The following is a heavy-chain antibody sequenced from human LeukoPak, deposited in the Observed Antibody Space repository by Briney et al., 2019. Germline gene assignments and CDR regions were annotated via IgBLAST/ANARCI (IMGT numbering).Heavy chain of an antibody. J-gene: IGHJ4*02. CDR1: GGSISSYY. V-gene: IGHV4-59*12. CDR3: ARSRADLNIVVVVAAATPYYFDY. Sequence: SETLSLTCTVSGGSISSYYWSWIRQPPGKGLEWIGYIYYSGSTNYNPSLKSRVTISVDTSKNQFSLKLSSVTAADTAVYYCARSRADLNIVVVVAAATPYYFDYWGQGTLVTVSS. D-gene: IGHD2-15*01. CDR2: IYYSGST.